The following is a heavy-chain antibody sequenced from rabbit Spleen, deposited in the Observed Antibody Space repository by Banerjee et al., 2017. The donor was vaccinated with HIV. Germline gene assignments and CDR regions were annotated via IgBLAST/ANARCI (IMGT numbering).Heavy chain of an antibody. CDR2: AHAGSSGNT. Sequence: VESGGDLVKPGSSLTLTCTASGFSFSSSDYMCWVRQAPGKGLEWVACAHAGSSGNTYSATWAKGRFTISKTSSTTVTLQMTSLTAADTATYFCARDSGSSFSSYGMDLWGQGTLVTVS. CDR1: GFSFSSSDY. CDR3: ARDSGSSFSSYGMDL. V-gene: IGHV1S40*01. J-gene: IGHJ6*01. D-gene: IGHD8-1*01.